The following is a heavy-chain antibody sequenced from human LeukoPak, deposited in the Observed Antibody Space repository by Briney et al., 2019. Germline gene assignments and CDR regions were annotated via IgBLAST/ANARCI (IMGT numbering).Heavy chain of an antibody. CDR3: ARSHWGPFGSRIANWFDP. J-gene: IGHJ5*02. V-gene: IGHV4-39*07. CDR2: IYYSGST. CDR1: GASISSGSNY. D-gene: IGHD7-27*01. Sequence: PSETLSLTCSVSGASISSGSNYWGWIRQPPGKTLEWIGNIYYSGSTYYSPSLKSRVTISIDTSKNQFSLKLSSLTAADTAVYYCARSHWGPFGSRIANWFDPWGQGTLVTVSS.